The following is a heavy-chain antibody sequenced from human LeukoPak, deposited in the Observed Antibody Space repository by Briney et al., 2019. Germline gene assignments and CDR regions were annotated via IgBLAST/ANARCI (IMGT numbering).Heavy chain of an antibody. D-gene: IGHD1-26*01. V-gene: IGHV3-53*01. CDR1: GFTVSSDY. J-gene: IGHJ4*02. CDR2: IYTGGST. CDR3: ARVSGSYYPFDY. Sequence: PGGSLRLSCVVSGFTVSSDYMSWVRQAPGKGLECVSLIYTGGSTYYADSVKGRFTISRDESKNTLYLQMNSLRAEDTAIYCCARVSGSYYPFDYWGQGTLVTVSS.